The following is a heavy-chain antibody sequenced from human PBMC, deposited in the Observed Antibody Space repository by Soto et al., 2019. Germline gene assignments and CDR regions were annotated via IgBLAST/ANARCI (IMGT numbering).Heavy chain of an antibody. CDR1: GFTFSSYS. D-gene: IGHD6-13*01. V-gene: IGHV3-21*01. J-gene: IGHJ4*02. Sequence: GGSLRLSCAASGFTFSSYSMNWVRQAPGKGLEWVSSISSSSSYIYYADSVKGRFTISRDNAKNSLYLQMNSLRAKDTAVYYCARGFRGLQQLGYFDYWGQGTLVTVSS. CDR2: ISSSSSYI. CDR3: ARGFRGLQQLGYFDY.